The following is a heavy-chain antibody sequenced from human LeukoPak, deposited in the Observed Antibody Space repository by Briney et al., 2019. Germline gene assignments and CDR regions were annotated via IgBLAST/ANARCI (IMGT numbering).Heavy chain of an antibody. J-gene: IGHJ4*02. V-gene: IGHV3-11*04. CDR2: ISRGGSPI. CDR3: ARDQKSGWYDPEGYFDY. Sequence: GGSLRLSCTASGITFSDYYMNWIRQAPGKGLEWLSFISRGGSPIYYADSVKGRFTISRDNAKNSLYLQMNSLRAEDTAVYYCARDQKSGWYDPEGYFDYWGQGTLVTVSS. D-gene: IGHD6-19*01. CDR1: GITFSDYY.